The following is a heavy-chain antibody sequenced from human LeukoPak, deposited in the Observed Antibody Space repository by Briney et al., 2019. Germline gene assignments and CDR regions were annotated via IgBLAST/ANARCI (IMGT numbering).Heavy chain of an antibody. J-gene: IGHJ4*01. CDR1: GFAFSTYW. D-gene: IGHD3-16*01. V-gene: IGHV3-7*01. CDR2: INLDGNEV. CDR3: ASGRHDFVH. Sequence: GGSLRLSCAASGFAFSTYWMTWVRQAPGKGLEGVANINLDGNEVHYVDSLKDRFTISRDNARNSLYLQMNSLRAEDTAVYYCASGRHDFVHWGHGTLVSVSS.